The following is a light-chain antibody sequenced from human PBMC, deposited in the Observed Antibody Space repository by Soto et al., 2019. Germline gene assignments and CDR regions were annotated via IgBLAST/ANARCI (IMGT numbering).Light chain of an antibody. J-gene: IGKJ2*01. Sequence: DIQMTQSPSSLSASVGDRVTITCQAIQGISNYLNWYQQKPGKAPKLLIYDAHSLETGVPSRFSGGGSGTHFTLTISSLQPEDIATYYCQQYDNLPYTFGQGTKVEIK. CDR1: QGISNY. V-gene: IGKV1-33*01. CDR3: QQYDNLPYT. CDR2: DAH.